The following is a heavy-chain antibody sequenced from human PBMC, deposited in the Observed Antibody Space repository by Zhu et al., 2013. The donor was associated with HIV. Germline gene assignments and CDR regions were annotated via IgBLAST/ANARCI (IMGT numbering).Heavy chain of an antibody. CDR3: ARMDKGSCTETTCPDWFDP. CDR1: GGTFSSYT. Sequence: QVQLVQSGAEVKKPGSSVKVSCKASGGTFSSYTVSWVRRAPGQGLEWMGWISAYNGNTNYAQKLQGRVTMTTDTSTSTAYMELRSLRSDDTAVYYCARMDKGSCTETTCPDWFDPWGQGTLVTVSS. D-gene: IGHD2-8*02. CDR2: ISAYNGNT. J-gene: IGHJ5*02. V-gene: IGHV1-18*01.